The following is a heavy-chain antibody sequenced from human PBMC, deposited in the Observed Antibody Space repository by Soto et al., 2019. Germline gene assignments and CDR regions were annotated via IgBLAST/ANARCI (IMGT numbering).Heavy chain of an antibody. CDR3: ARIRKGSGYSYGLDY. J-gene: IGHJ4*02. CDR2: IIPIFGTA. Sequence: ASVKVSCKASGGTFSSYAISCVRQAPGQGLEWMGGIIPIFGTANYAQKFQGRVTITADESTSTAYMELSSLRSEDTAVYYCARIRKGSGYSYGLDYWGQGTLVTVSS. V-gene: IGHV1-69*13. CDR1: GGTFSSYA. D-gene: IGHD5-18*01.